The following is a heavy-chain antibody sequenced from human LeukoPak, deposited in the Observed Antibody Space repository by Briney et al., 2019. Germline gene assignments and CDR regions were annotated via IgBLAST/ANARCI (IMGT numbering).Heavy chain of an antibody. CDR2: IYHSGST. Sequence: SETLSLTCAVSGGSISSSNWWSWVRQPPGKGLEWIGEIYHSGSTNYNPSLKSRVTISVDKSKNQFSLKLSSVTAADTAVYYCARAWYGDYAVGVFDYWGQGTLVTVSS. J-gene: IGHJ4*02. D-gene: IGHD4-17*01. CDR1: GGSISSSNW. CDR3: ARAWYGDYAVGVFDY. V-gene: IGHV4-4*02.